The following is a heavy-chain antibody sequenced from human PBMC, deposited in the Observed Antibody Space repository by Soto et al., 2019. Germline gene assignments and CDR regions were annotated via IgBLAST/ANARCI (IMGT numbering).Heavy chain of an antibody. D-gene: IGHD3-10*01. CDR3: ARFYASGSYPYDY. CDR2: ISAYNGNT. J-gene: IGHJ4*02. CDR1: GYTFATYG. Sequence: QVQLVQSGAEVKKPGASVEVTCKASGYTFATYGISWVRQAPGLGLEWMGWISAYNGNTNYAQNLQGRVTMTTDTSTSTAYMEPRSLRSDDTAVYYCARFYASGSYPYDYWGQGTLVTVSS. V-gene: IGHV1-18*01.